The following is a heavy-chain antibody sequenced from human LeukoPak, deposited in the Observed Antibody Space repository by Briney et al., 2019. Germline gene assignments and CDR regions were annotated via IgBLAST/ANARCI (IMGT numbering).Heavy chain of an antibody. CDR2: INSDGYSI. D-gene: IGHD6-19*01. Sequence: GGSLRLSCAASGFTFSGYWMHWVRQAPGKGLVWVSRINSDGYSITYADSVKGRFTISRDNAKNTLYLQMNSLIAEDTAVYFCTRAGYSSGFDSWGQGALVTVSS. CDR1: GFTFSGYW. V-gene: IGHV3-74*03. CDR3: TRAGYSSGFDS. J-gene: IGHJ5*01.